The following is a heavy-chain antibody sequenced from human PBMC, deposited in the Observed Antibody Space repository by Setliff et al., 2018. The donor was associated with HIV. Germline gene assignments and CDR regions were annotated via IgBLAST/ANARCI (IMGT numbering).Heavy chain of an antibody. J-gene: IGHJ6*02. V-gene: IGHV3-48*03. D-gene: IGHD4-4*01. CDR3: ARDDSNYRQHGMDV. CDR2: ISSSGSTI. CDR1: GFTFSSYE. Sequence: GASLKISCAASGFTFSSYEMNWVRQAPGKGLEWVSYISSSGSTIYYADSVKGRFTISRDNAKNSLYLQMNSLRAEDTAVYYCARDDSNYRQHGMDVWGQGTTVTVSS.